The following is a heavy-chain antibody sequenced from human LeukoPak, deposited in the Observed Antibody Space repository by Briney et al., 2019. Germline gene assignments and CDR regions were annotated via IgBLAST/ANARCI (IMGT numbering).Heavy chain of an antibody. CDR2: ISWDGGST. J-gene: IGHJ4*02. CDR1: GFTFSNHW. D-gene: IGHD4-11*01. Sequence: AGGSLRLSCAASGFTFSNHWMSWVRQAPGKGLEWVSLISWDGGSTFYADSVKGRFTISRDNYKNSLYLQMNSLRTEDTALYYCAKGPSVTTYYFDSWGQGTLVTVSS. CDR3: AKGPSVTTYYFDS. V-gene: IGHV3-43*01.